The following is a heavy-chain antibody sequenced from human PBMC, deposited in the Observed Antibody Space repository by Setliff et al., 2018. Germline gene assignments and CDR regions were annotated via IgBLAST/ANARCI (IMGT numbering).Heavy chain of an antibody. CDR2: IYYSGSN. D-gene: IGHD3-3*01. Sequence: KTSETLSLTCTVSGGSISSSSYYWGWIRQPTGKGLEWIGSIYYSGSNYYNPSLKSRVTISVDTSKNQFSLKLSSVTAADTAVYYCAIRETYYNFWSGYFDYWGQGTLVTVSS. V-gene: IGHV4-39*07. CDR1: GGSISSSSYY. CDR3: AIRETYYNFWSGYFDY. J-gene: IGHJ4*02.